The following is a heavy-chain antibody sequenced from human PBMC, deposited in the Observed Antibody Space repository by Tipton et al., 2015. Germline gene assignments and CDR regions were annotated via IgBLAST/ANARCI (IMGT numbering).Heavy chain of an antibody. D-gene: IGHD5-18*01. V-gene: IGHV4-59*01. CDR2: IYYSGST. J-gene: IGHJ5*01. Sequence: TLSLTCTVSGGSISSYYWSWIRQPPGKGLEWIGYIYYSGSTNYNPSLKSRVTISVDTSKNQFSLKLSSVTAADTAVYYCASIVTVGNWFDSWGQGTLVTVSS. CDR1: GGSISSYY. CDR3: ASIVTVGNWFDS.